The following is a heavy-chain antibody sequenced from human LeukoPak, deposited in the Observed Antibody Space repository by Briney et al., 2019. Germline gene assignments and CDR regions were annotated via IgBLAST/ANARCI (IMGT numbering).Heavy chain of an antibody. CDR1: GFTFSTFW. Sequence: GGSLRLSCATSGFTFSTFWMHWVRQAPGKGLVWVSRINHDGSSTNYADSVKGRFTISRDNAKNTLHLQMNSLRADDTALYYCASSEQPASQFDFWGQGTLVTVSS. D-gene: IGHD2-2*01. V-gene: IGHV3-74*01. J-gene: IGHJ4*02. CDR3: ASSEQPASQFDF. CDR2: INHDGSST.